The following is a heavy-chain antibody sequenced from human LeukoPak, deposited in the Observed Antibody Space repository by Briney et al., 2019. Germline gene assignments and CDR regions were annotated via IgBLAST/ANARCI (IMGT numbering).Heavy chain of an antibody. CDR1: GFTFSSSG. Sequence: GGSLRLSCAASGFTFSSSGMNWVRQAPGKGLEWVSSISSSSSYIYYADSVKGRFTISRDNAKNSLYLQMNSLRAEDTAVYYCARDLAGYYYYYGMDVWGQGTTVTVSS. J-gene: IGHJ6*02. CDR3: ARDLAGYYYYYGMDV. CDR2: ISSSSSYI. D-gene: IGHD3-10*01. V-gene: IGHV3-21*01.